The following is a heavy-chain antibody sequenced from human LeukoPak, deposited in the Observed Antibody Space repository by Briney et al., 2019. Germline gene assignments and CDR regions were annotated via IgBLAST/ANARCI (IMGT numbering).Heavy chain of an antibody. Sequence: GRSLRLSCAASGFTFSSYGMHWVRQAPGKGLEWVAVIWYDGSNKYYADSVKGRFTISRDNSKNTLYLQMNSLRAEDTAVYYCASGYCSGGSCENHFDYWGQGTLVTVSS. CDR3: ASGYCSGGSCENHFDY. CDR1: GFTFSSYG. CDR2: IWYDGSNK. D-gene: IGHD2-15*01. J-gene: IGHJ4*02. V-gene: IGHV3-33*01.